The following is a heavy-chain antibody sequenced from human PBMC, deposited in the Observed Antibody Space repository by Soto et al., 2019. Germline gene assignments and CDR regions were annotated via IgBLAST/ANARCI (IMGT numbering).Heavy chain of an antibody. CDR1: GFTFKSYA. J-gene: IGHJ4*02. CDR3: AKGRSSVWANYCFDC. D-gene: IGHD6-19*01. CDR2: ITGSGGST. V-gene: IGHV3-23*01. Sequence: GGSLRLSCAASGFTFKSYAMSWVRQAPGKGLEWVSVITGSGGSTYYGDSVKGRFTISRDNSKDTLYLEMNSLRAEDTAVYYCAKGRSSVWANYCFDCWGQGTLVTVSS.